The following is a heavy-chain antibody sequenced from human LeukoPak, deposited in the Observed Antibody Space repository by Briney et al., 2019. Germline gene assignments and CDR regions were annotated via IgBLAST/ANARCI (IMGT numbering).Heavy chain of an antibody. CDR2: IIPIFGTA. CDR1: GGTFSSYA. J-gene: IGHJ4*02. D-gene: IGHD5-18*01. Sequence: GASVKVSCKASGGTFSSYAISWVRQAPGQGLEWMGGIIPIFGTANYAQKFRGRVTITADKSTSTAYMELSSLRSEDTAVYYCARGGGYNIIEYYFDYWGQGTLVTVSS. CDR3: ARGGGYNIIEYYFDY. V-gene: IGHV1-69*06.